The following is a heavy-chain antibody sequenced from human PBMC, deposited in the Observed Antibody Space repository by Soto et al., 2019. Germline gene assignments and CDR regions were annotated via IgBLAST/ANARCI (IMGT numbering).Heavy chain of an antibody. V-gene: IGHV3-33*03. CDR1: GFTISTHG. J-gene: IGHJ4*02. CDR2: IWYDGSNK. CDR3: AAATTWNFHFPY. Sequence: QAQLVESGGGVVQPGTSLRLSCAASGFTISTHGMHWVRQVPGKGLEWLANIWYDGSNKFYAESVKGRFSISKDNSQNTLYLQMSSLRAEDTAVYYCAAATTWNFHFPYWGQGTQVTVSS. D-gene: IGHD1-7*01.